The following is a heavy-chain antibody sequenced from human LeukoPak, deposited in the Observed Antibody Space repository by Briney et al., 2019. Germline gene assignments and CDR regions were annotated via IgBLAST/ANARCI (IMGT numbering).Heavy chain of an antibody. Sequence: SETLSLTCTVSGGSTSNYFCTWLRQSAGKGLEWIGRIHTSGSTNYNPSLKSRISMSVDTSKNQFSLKLSSVTAADTAVYYCARDPEGHGYYFDYWGQGALVTVSS. J-gene: IGHJ4*02. V-gene: IGHV4-4*07. CDR2: IHTSGST. CDR1: GGSTSNYF. CDR3: ARDPEGHGYYFDY. D-gene: IGHD3-3*01.